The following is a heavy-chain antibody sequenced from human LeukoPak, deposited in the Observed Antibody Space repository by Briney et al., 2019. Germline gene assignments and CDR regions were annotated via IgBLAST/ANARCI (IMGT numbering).Heavy chain of an antibody. D-gene: IGHD6-19*01. CDR2: IHTSGST. CDR1: GGSISSYY. Sequence: SETLSLTCIVSGGSISSYYWSWIRQPAGKGLEWIGQIHTSGSTNYNPSLKSRVAMSVDTSKNQFSLELSSVTAADTAVYYCAGRAQTTGWSFDYWGQGALVTVSS. CDR3: AGRAQTTGWSFDY. J-gene: IGHJ4*02. V-gene: IGHV4-4*07.